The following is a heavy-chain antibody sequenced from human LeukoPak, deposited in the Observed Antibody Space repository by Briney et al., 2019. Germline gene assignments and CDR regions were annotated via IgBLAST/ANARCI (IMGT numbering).Heavy chain of an antibody. CDR3: ARDQKQLYDNWFDP. Sequence: GGSLRLSCAASGFTFSSYAMHWVRQAPGKGLEWVAVISYDGSNKYYADSVKGRFTISRDNSKNTLYQQMNSLRAEDTAVYYCARDQKQLYDNWFDPWGQGTLVTVSS. V-gene: IGHV3-30*04. D-gene: IGHD6-6*01. CDR1: GFTFSSYA. J-gene: IGHJ5*02. CDR2: ISYDGSNK.